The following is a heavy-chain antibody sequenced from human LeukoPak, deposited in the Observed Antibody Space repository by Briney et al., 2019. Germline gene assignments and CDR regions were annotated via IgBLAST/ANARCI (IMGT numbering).Heavy chain of an antibody. CDR3: AGHSFGYSGYDYLNWFDP. V-gene: IGHV5-51*01. CDR2: IYPGDSDT. CDR1: GYSFTSYW. D-gene: IGHD5-12*01. J-gene: IGHJ5*02. Sequence: GESLKISCKGSGYSFTSYWIGWVRQMPGKGLEWMGIIYPGDSDTRYSPSFQGQVTISADKSISTAYLQWSSLKASDTAMYYCAGHSFGYSGYDYLNWFDPWGQGTLVTVSS.